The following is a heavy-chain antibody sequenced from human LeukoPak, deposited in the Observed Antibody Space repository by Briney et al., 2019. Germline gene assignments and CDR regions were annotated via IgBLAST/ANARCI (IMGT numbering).Heavy chain of an antibody. CDR1: GFTFSSYA. V-gene: IGHV3-23*01. CDR3: AKVVYCGGDCYSAAFDI. CDR2: ISGSGGST. D-gene: IGHD2-21*01. J-gene: IGHJ3*02. Sequence: SGGSLRLSCAASGFTFSSYAMSWVRQAPGKGLEWVSAISGSGGSTYYADSVKGRFTISRDNSKNTLYLQMNSLRAEDTAVYYCAKVVYCGGDCYSAAFDIWGQGTMVIVSS.